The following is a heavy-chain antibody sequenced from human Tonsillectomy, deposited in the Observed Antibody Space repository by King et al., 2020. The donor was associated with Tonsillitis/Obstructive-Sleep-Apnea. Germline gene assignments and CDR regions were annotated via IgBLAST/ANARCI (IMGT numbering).Heavy chain of an antibody. D-gene: IGHD3-22*01. Sequence: VQLVESEPEVKKPGESLKISCKGSGYRFTRSWIGWVRQMPGKGLEWMGIIYPGDSDTIYSPAFQGQVTISADKSISTAYLQWSSLKASDTAMYYCARASGPGYYDSSGYFLLPVRFDPWGQGTLVTVSS. CDR2: IYPGDSDT. J-gene: IGHJ5*02. CDR1: GYRFTRSW. CDR3: ARASGPGYYDSSGYFLLPVRFDP. V-gene: IGHV5-51*03.